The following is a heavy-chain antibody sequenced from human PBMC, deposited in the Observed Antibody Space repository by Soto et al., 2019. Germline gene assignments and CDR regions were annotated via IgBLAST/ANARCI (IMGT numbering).Heavy chain of an antibody. D-gene: IGHD2-8*01. J-gene: IGHJ6*02. V-gene: IGHV5-51*01. Sequence: SGEALKISWKGSGYRFSSYWIAWVRQMPGKGLELMGIIYHGDSDTRYRPSFQGQVTFSVDKSNNTAYLQWSSLKASDTAMYYCARQGSNGAYYYYGMDXWGQGTAVTVS. CDR1: GYRFSSYW. CDR2: IYHGDSDT. CDR3: ARQGSNGAYYYYGMDX.